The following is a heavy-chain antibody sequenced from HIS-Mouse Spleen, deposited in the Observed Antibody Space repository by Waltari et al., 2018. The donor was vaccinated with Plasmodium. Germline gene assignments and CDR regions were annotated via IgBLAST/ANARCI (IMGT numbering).Heavy chain of an antibody. V-gene: IGHV3-33*06. CDR2: IWYDGSNK. J-gene: IGHJ5*02. Sequence: QVQLVESGGGVVQPGRSLRLSCAASGFTFSSYGMHWVRQAPGKGLEWVAVIWYDGSNKYYADSVKGRFTISRDNSKNTLYLQMNSLRAEDTAVYYCAKDPARGGDPNWFDPWGQGTLVTVSS. CDR3: AKDPARGGDPNWFDP. CDR1: GFTFSSYG. D-gene: IGHD2-21*02.